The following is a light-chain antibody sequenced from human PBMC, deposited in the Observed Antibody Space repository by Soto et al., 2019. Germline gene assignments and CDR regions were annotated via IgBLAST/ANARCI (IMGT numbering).Light chain of an antibody. CDR3: QQYNDGLPWT. Sequence: EIVMTQSPATLSVSPGERATISCRASQSVKNNLAWYQQKPGQAPRLLIYDASIRATGIPARFSGSGSGTEFTLTISSLQSDDVAISYCQQYNDGLPWTFAQGTQVEIK. CDR1: QSVKNN. CDR2: DAS. V-gene: IGKV3-15*01. J-gene: IGKJ1*01.